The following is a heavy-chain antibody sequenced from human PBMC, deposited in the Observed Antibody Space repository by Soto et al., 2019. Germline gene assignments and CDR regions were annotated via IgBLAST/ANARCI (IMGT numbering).Heavy chain of an antibody. CDR3: ATLWLGESQH. CDR2: IYYSGST. J-gene: IGHJ1*01. CDR1: GCSISSSSYY. Sequence: QLQLQESGPGLVKPSETLSLTCTVSGCSISSSSYYWGWIRQPPGKGLEWIGSIYYSGSTYYNPSLKSRAPISVDTSKNQFSLKLSSAAAADTAVYYCATLWLGESQHWGQGTLVTVSS. D-gene: IGHD3-10*01. V-gene: IGHV4-39*01.